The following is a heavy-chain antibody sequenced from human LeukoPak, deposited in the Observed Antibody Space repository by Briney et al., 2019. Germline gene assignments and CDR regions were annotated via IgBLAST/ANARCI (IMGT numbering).Heavy chain of an antibody. V-gene: IGHV4-61*02. CDR2: IYTSGRN. D-gene: IGHD5-24*01. J-gene: IGHJ3*02. CDR1: GGSISSDISY. Sequence: PSQTLSLTCTVSGGSISSDISYWSWIRQPAGKGLEWIGRIYTSGRNNYHPSLKSRVPISVDTSNNQFSLKLSSVTAADTAVYFCARGPGMATKEAFAIWGQGTMVTVSS. CDR3: ARGPGMATKEAFAI.